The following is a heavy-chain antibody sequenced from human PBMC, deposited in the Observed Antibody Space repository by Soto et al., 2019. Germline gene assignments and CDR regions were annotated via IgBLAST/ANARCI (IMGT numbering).Heavy chain of an antibody. Sequence: SETLCLTCTVAGGSISSYCWGWIRPPPGKGLEWIGSIYYSGSTYYNPSLKSRVTISVDTSKNQFSLKLSSVTAADTAVYYCARRLYYDSSGFEGGGMDVWGQGTTVTVSS. CDR2: IYYSGST. CDR1: GGSISSYC. CDR3: ARRLYYDSSGFEGGGMDV. V-gene: IGHV4-39*01. J-gene: IGHJ6*02. D-gene: IGHD3-22*01.